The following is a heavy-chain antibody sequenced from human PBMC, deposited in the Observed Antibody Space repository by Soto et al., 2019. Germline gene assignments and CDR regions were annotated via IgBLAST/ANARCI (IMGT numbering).Heavy chain of an antibody. Sequence: EVQLVESGGGLVRPGRSLRLSCAASGFTFDDYAMHWVRQAPGKGLEWVSGISWNSGSIGYADSVKGRFTISRDNAKNSLYLQMNSLRAEDTALYYCAKALSSGSTDFDYWGQGTLVTVSS. CDR3: AKALSSGSTDFDY. CDR1: GFTFDDYA. J-gene: IGHJ4*02. D-gene: IGHD6-19*01. V-gene: IGHV3-9*01. CDR2: ISWNSGSI.